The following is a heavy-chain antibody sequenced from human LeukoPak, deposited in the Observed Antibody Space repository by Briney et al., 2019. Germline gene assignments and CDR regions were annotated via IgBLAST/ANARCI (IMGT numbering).Heavy chain of an antibody. Sequence: SETLSLTCAVYGGSFSGYYWTWIRQPPGKGLAWIGEINHSGSTNYSPSLRSRVTISVDRSKNQLSLKLIYVTAADTAVYYCARLAEEDSFDIWGQGTMVTVSS. CDR3: ARLAEEDSFDI. CDR2: INHSGST. V-gene: IGHV4-34*01. CDR1: GGSFSGYY. J-gene: IGHJ3*02.